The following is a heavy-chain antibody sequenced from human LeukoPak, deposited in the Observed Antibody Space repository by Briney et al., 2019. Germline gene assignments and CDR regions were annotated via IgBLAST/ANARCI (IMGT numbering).Heavy chain of an antibody. Sequence: KTSETLSLTCAVYGGSFSGYYWSWIRQPPGKGLEWIGEINHSGSTNYNPSLKSRVTISVDTSKNQFSLKLSSVTAADTAVYYCARGVLYSSGRVFRHWGQGTLVTVSS. D-gene: IGHD6-19*01. CDR1: GGSFSGYY. V-gene: IGHV4-34*01. CDR3: ARGVLYSSGRVFRH. J-gene: IGHJ4*02. CDR2: INHSGST.